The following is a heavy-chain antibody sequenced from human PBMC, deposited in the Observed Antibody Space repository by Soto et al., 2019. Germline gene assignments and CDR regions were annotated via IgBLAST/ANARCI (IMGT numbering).Heavy chain of an antibody. CDR2: IYYSGST. D-gene: IGHD6-13*01. J-gene: IGHJ6*03. V-gene: IGHV4-39*01. Sequence: SETLSLTCTVSGGSISSSSYYWGWIRQPPGKGLEWIGSIYYSGSTYYNPSLKSRVTISVDTSKNQFSLKLSSVTAADTAVYYCARPFFSSSWYYYMDGWAKGTTVTVSS. CDR1: GGSISSSSYY. CDR3: ARPFFSSSWYYYMDG.